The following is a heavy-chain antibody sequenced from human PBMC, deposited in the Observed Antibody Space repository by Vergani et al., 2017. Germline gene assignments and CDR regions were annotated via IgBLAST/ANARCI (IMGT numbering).Heavy chain of an antibody. CDR3: ASGKYYSDSTSHFGGRYFDV. Sequence: QMQLQESGPGLVKASEILSLTCTVSGDSIISRSYYWGWLRQPPGKGLEWIGNIYNSGNGDSSSSLKSRVTISADTSKNQFSLRLTSVTAADTAVYYCASGKYYSDSTSHFGGRYFDVWGRGTLVTVPS. D-gene: IGHD3-16*01. CDR1: GDSIISRSYY. V-gene: IGHV4-39*01. J-gene: IGHJ2*01. CDR2: IYNSGNG.